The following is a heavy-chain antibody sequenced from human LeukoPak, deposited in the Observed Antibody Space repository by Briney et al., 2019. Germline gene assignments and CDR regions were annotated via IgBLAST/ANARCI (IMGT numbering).Heavy chain of an antibody. Sequence: SETLSLTCAVYGGSFSGYYWSWIRQPPGKGLEWIGEINHSGSTNYNPSLKSRVTISVDTSKNQFSLRLRSVTATDTALYYCARRVLTSSSWFDPWGQGTLVTVSS. J-gene: IGHJ5*02. CDR1: GGSFSGYY. CDR3: ARRVLTSSSWFDP. CDR2: INHSGST. D-gene: IGHD6-6*01. V-gene: IGHV4-34*01.